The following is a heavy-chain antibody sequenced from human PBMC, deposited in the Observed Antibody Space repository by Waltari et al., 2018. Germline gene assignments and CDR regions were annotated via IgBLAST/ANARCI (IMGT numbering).Heavy chain of an antibody. J-gene: IGHJ3*01. CDR1: GGSITTNRHY. Sequence: QLQQQESGPGLVMPSETLSLTCGVSGGSITTNRHYWAWIRQAPGQGLEWVGTISYTGATYNSPSLTSRVTMSRDTSKNQLSLKLGSVTAADTAVYYCATYIGASIGTAAFDVWGRGTMVIVSS. V-gene: IGHV4-39*01. CDR2: ISYTGAT. D-gene: IGHD5-12*01. CDR3: ATYIGASIGTAAFDV.